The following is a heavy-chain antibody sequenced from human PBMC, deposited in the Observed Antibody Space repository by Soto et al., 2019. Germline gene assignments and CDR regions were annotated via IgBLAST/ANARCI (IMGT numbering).Heavy chain of an antibody. CDR1: GFTVSSNY. D-gene: IGHD3-10*01. J-gene: IGHJ3*02. V-gene: IGHV3-53*01. Sequence: GGSLRLSCAASGFTVSSNYMSWVRQAPGKGLEWVSVIYSGGSTYYADSVKGRFTISRDNSKNTLYLQMNSLRAGDTAVYYCARASTGTPTKKKTMVRGAEPAEGGAFDIWGQGTMVTVSS. CDR2: IYSGGST. CDR3: ARASTGTPTKKKTMVRGAEPAEGGAFDI.